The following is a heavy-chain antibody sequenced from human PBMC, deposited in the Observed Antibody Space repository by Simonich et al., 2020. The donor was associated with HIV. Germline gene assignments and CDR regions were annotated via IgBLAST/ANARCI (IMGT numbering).Heavy chain of an antibody. Sequence: QLQLQESGPGLVKPSETLSLTCTVSGGSISSSNYHWGWIRQPPGKGLGWIGSIDYSGRTYTNPSLKSRVTISVDTSKNQFSLKMSSLTAADTAVYYCYGDYGEYYFDHWSQGTLVTVSS. J-gene: IGHJ4*02. D-gene: IGHD4-17*01. CDR1: GGSISSSNYH. CDR2: IDYSGRT. CDR3: YGDYGEYYFDH. V-gene: IGHV4-39*03.